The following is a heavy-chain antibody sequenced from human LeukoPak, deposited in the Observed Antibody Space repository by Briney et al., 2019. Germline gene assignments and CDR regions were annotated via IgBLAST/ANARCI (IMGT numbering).Heavy chain of an antibody. D-gene: IGHD3-3*01. Sequence: SETLSLTCGVSGGSFSGSYWGWIRQPPGKGLEWIGEINLSGSTNYNSSLTSRVTISLDTSKNQFSLNSRSVTTADTAVYYCARVSISLFGVVTAHFDSWGQGTLVAVSS. CDR1: GGSFSGSY. CDR2: INLSGST. CDR3: ARVSISLFGVVTAHFDS. J-gene: IGHJ4*02. V-gene: IGHV4-34*01.